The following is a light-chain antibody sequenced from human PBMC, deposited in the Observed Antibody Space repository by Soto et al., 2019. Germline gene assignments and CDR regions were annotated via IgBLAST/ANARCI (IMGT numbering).Light chain of an antibody. CDR1: EDIRTS. CDR2: GAS. Sequence: DIPMTQSPSSLSASVGARVSITCQASEDIRTSLSWFQHKPGRAPKLLIYGASYLETGVPSRFRGSGSGTDFTLTISSLQPEAIATYYCQHYNNLPPFTFGPGTIVDIK. V-gene: IGKV1-33*01. CDR3: QHYNNLPPFT. J-gene: IGKJ3*01.